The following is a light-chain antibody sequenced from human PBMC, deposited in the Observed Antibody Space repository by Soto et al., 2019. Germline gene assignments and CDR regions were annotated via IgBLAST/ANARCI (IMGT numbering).Light chain of an antibody. J-gene: IGLJ3*02. CDR3: LLYFGGPWV. CDR2: TTN. CDR1: AGTVTSANY. V-gene: IGLV7-43*01. Sequence: QAVVTQEPSLTVSPGGTVTLTCAAGAGTVTSANYPNWFQQKPGQPPRALIYTTNNKHSWTPARFSGSLFGGKAALTLSGVQPEDEADYFCLLYFGGPWVFGGGTKVTVL.